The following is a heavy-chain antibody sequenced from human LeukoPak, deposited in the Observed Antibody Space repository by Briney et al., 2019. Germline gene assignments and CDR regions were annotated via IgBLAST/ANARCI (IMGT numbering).Heavy chain of an antibody. CDR1: GGSISSGDYY. CDR2: IYYSGST. V-gene: IGHV4-30-4*08. D-gene: IGHD4-17*01. CDR3: ARTVPRDTNFDY. Sequence: SETPSLTCTVSGGSISSGDYYWSWIRQPPGKGLEWIGYIYYSGSTYYNPSLKSRVTISVDTSKNQFSLKLSSVTAADTAVYYCARTVPRDTNFDYWGQGTLVTVSS. J-gene: IGHJ4*02.